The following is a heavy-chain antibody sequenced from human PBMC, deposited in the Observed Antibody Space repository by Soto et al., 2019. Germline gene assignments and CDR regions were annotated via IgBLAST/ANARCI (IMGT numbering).Heavy chain of an antibody. J-gene: IGHJ3*02. CDR2: IYPGDSDT. CDR1: GYSFTPFW. V-gene: IGHV5-51*01. D-gene: IGHD1-1*01. Sequence: VESLKISCKASGYSFTPFWIGWVRQMPGKGLEWMGFIYPGDSDTRYSPSFQDQVTISADKSISTAYLQWSSLKASDTAIYYCASRKKTTDAFDIWGQGTMVTVSS. CDR3: ASRKKTTDAFDI.